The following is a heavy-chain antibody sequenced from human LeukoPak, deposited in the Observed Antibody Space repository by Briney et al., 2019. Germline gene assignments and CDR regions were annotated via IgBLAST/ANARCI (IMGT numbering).Heavy chain of an antibody. Sequence: SETLPLTCTVSGGSISSSSYYWGWIRQPPGKGLEWIGSIYYSGSTYYNPSLKSRVTISVDTSKNQFSLKLSSVTAADTAVYYCARSDSPTHNPGLSYWGQGTLVTVSS. CDR3: ARSDSPTHNPGLSY. D-gene: IGHD1-1*01. CDR1: GGSISSSSYY. CDR2: IYYSGST. V-gene: IGHV4-39*07. J-gene: IGHJ4*02.